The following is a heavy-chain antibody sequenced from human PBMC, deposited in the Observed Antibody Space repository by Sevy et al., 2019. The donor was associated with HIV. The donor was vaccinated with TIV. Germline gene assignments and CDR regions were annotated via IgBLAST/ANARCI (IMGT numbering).Heavy chain of an antibody. J-gene: IGHJ4*02. CDR2: ISTYNGKT. V-gene: IGHV1-18*04. CDR3: ARGRGIAVAGGGYYSDY. CDR1: GYTFSRSV. D-gene: IGHD6-19*01. Sequence: ASVKVSCMASGYTFSRSVITWVRQAPGQGLGWMGWISTYNGKTNYAQKFQDRVTMTTDTSTNTAYMELRSLRSDDTAIYFCARGRGIAVAGGGYYSDYWGQGSLVTVSS.